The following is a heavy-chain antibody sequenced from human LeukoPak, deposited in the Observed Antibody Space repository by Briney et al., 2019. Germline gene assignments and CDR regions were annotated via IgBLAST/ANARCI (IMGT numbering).Heavy chain of an antibody. CDR2: VNPYNDKT. D-gene: IGHD3-10*01. J-gene: IGHJ6*03. CDR3: ARGRRLRGVASRPIYYYYYMDV. V-gene: IGHV1-8*03. CDR1: GYTFNTFD. Sequence: ASVTLSCMASGYTFNTFDINWVRQATGQGPEWMGWVNPYNDKTVYAPKFQGRVSISSNNSINTAYMEFSGMKSDDTAVYYCARGRRLRGVASRPIYYYYYMDVWGGGTTVTVSS.